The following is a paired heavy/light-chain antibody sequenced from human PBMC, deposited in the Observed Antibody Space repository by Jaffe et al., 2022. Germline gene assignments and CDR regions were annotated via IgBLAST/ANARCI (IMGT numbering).Heavy chain of an antibody. J-gene: IGHJ4*02. V-gene: IGHV4-61*02. CDR3: ARGSEQRDYSGNFYRGGFAH. Sequence: QVQLQESGPGLVKPAQTLSLTCTVSGDSFNSGSYYWNWIRQPAGKGLEWIGRIYISGNTNYSPSLRSRVTISIDTSKNQFSLRLNSVTAADTAVYYCARGSEQRDYSGNFYRGGFAHWGQGTLVTVSS. CDR2: IYISGNT. D-gene: IGHD3-10*01. CDR1: GDSFNSGSYY.
Light chain of an antibody. CDR1: QSVLSSSDNQNY. CDR3: QQYYSTPLT. V-gene: IGKV4-1*01. Sequence: DIVMTQSPDSLAVSLGERVTINCKSSQSVLSSSDNQNYLAWYQRKPGKPPNLLIHWASTRESGVPDRFSGSGSGTDFTLTISSLQAEDVAVYYCQQYYSTPLTFGGGTKVEIK. CDR2: WAS. J-gene: IGKJ4*01.